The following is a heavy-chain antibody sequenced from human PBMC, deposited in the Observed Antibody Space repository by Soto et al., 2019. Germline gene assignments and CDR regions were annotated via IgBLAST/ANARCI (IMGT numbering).Heavy chain of an antibody. D-gene: IGHD3-10*01. J-gene: IGHJ6*02. CDR3: ARGHYYGPAYGMDV. CDR1: GYSFTDYY. Sequence: ASVKVTCKASGYSFTDYYIHWVRQAPGQGLEWMGWISPKSGSANFAQSFQGRVSMTRDTSITTAYMELRRLKSDDTAVYYCARGHYYGPAYGMDVWGQGTTVTVSS. CDR2: ISPKSGSA. V-gene: IGHV1-2*02.